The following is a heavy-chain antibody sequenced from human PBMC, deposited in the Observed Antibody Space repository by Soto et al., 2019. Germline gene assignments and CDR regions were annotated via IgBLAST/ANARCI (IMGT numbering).Heavy chain of an antibody. D-gene: IGHD6-13*01. Sequence: GGSLRLSCEASGFTFSGFDMHWVRQPTGKGLEWVSSIGTAGDTYYAVSVKGRFTISRDNAKNSLSLQMNSLRAGDMAVYFCAKSQEIGTHFFDSCGQGTQVTVSS. CDR3: AKSQEIGTHFFDS. J-gene: IGHJ4*02. CDR2: IGTAGDT. CDR1: GFTFSGFD. V-gene: IGHV3-13*01.